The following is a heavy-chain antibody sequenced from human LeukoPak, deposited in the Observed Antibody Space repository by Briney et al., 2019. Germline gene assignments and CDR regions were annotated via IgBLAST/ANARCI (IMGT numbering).Heavy chain of an antibody. CDR3: ARVTGYMIEDYFDY. CDR2: IYYSGST. Sequence: SETLSLTRTVSGGSISSYYWSWIRQPPGKGLEWIGYIYYSGSTNYNPSLKSRVTISVDTSKNQFSLRLRSVTAADTAVYYCARVTGYMIEDYFDYWGQGTLVTVSS. D-gene: IGHD3-22*01. CDR1: GGSISSYY. V-gene: IGHV4-59*01. J-gene: IGHJ4*02.